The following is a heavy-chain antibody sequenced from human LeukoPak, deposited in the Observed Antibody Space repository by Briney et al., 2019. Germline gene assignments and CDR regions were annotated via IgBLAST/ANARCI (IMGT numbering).Heavy chain of an antibody. CDR1: GYTFTSYA. D-gene: IGHD1-7*01. CDR2: IIPIFGTA. CDR3: ARPHEDWNYEGAEYFQH. V-gene: IGHV1-69*13. Sequence: GASVKVSCKASGYTFTSYAISWVRQAPGQGLEWMGGIIPIFGTANYAQKFQGRVTITADESTSTAYMELSSLRSEDTAVYYCARPHEDWNYEGAEYFQHWGQGTLVTVSS. J-gene: IGHJ1*01.